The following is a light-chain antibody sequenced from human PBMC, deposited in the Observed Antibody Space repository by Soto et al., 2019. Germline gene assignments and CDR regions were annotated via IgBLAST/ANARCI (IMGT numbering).Light chain of an antibody. CDR2: LGS. V-gene: IGKV2-28*01. CDR3: MQALQTPVT. J-gene: IGKJ1*01. Sequence: DVVLTQSPLSLPVTPGEPASISCRASQSLLHSDGYNYLDWYLQKPVQSPQLLIYLGSNRGSGVPDRLSGSRSVIDFALRISRVEAEDVGVYYCMQALQTPVTFGQGTKVEIK. CDR1: QSLLHSDGYNY.